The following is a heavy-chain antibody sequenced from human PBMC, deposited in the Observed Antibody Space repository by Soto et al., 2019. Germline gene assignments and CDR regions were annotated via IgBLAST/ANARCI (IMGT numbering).Heavy chain of an antibody. CDR2: LYTEGTT. D-gene: IGHD3-16*01. CDR3: VRPRPSGEHYGMAV. J-gene: IGHJ6*02. CDR1: GLTVSHNY. Sequence: EVQLVESGGGLIQPGGSLRLSCVASGLTVSHNYMAWVRQAPEMGLEWVSILYTEGTTYYSDSVKGRFTISRDSSKNTLFLQMDSLRAEDTAVYYCVRPRPSGEHYGMAVWGQGTTVTVSS. V-gene: IGHV3-53*01.